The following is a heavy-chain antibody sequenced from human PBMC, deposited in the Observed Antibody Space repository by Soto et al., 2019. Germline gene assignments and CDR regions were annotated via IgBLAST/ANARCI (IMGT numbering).Heavy chain of an antibody. D-gene: IGHD6-19*01. CDR1: DDSFRGAEYY. V-gene: IGHV4-61*08. CDR2: TYYNGDT. CDR3: ARGPAYIDGWRTFDL. Sequence: SETLSLTCTVSDDSFRGAEYYWRWIRQPLGKGPEWIGYTYYNGDTKYNPALRSRVTMSEDTSKNQFSLRLSSVTAADTAVYFCARGPAYIDGWRTFDLWGRGILVTVSS. J-gene: IGHJ4*02.